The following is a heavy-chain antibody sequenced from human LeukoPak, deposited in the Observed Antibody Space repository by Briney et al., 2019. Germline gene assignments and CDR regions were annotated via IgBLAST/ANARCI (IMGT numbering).Heavy chain of an antibody. J-gene: IGHJ4*02. CDR1: GGSFSGYY. V-gene: IGHV4-34*01. CDR2: INHSGST. D-gene: IGHD3-9*01. Sequence: SETLSLTCAVYGGSFSGYYWSWIRQPPGKGLEWIGEINHSGSTNYNPSLKSRVNISVDTSKNQFSLKLSSVTAADTAVYYCARGPGHYYDILTGYYTKYYFDYWGQGTLVTVSS. CDR3: ARGPGHYYDILTGYYTKYYFDY.